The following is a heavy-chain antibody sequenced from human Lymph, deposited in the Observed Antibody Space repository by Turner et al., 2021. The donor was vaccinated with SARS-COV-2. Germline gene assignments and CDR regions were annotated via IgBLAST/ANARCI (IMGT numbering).Heavy chain of an antibody. CDR1: GLTVSSNY. CDR2: IYSGGTT. V-gene: IGHV3-53*04. D-gene: IGHD5-18*01. CDR3: ARDLDTAGGMDV. J-gene: IGHJ6*02. Sequence: EVQLVESGGGLVQPGGSLRPSCAASGLTVSSNYMSWVRQAPGKELEWVSVIYSGGTTYYADSVNGRFTISRHNSKNTLYLQMNSLRAEDTAVYYCARDLDTAGGMDVWGQGTTVTVSS.